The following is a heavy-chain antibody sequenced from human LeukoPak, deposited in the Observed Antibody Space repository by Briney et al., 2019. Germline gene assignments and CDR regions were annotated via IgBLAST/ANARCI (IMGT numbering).Heavy chain of an antibody. J-gene: IGHJ4*02. V-gene: IGHV3-21*01. CDR3: ARESGYSYDQAFDY. D-gene: IGHD5-18*01. CDR1: GFTFSSYI. Sequence: GGSLRLSCAASGFTFSSYIMNWVRQAPGKGLEWVSSISSSSSYIYYADSVKGRFTISRDNAKNSLYLQMNSLRAEDTAVYYCARESGYSYDQAFDYWGQGTLVTVSS. CDR2: ISSSSSYI.